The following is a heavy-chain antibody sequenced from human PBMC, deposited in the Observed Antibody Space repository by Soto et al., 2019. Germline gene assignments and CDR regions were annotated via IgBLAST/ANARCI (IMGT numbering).Heavy chain of an antibody. V-gene: IGHV1-3*01. D-gene: IGHD2-2*02. CDR2: INAGNGNT. Sequence: VRQAPGQRLEWMGWINAGNGNTKYSQKFQGRVTITRDTSASTAYMELSSLRSEDTAVYYCAAPGFPTPGNCSSTSCYTGHWVYYGMDVWGQGTTVTVSS. J-gene: IGHJ6*02. CDR3: AAPGFPTPGNCSSTSCYTGHWVYYGMDV.